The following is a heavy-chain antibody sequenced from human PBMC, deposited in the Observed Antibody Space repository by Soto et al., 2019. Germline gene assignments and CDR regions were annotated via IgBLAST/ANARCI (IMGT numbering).Heavy chain of an antibody. Sequence: QVHLVQSGAEVKNPGASVKVSCKGSGYDFTTYGITWVRQAPGQGLEWMAWISAHNGNTNYAPNLXGXVXXTRDTSTSTAYMELRSLRSDATAVYYCARGRYGDYWGQGALVTVSS. D-gene: IGHD1-1*01. J-gene: IGHJ4*02. V-gene: IGHV1-18*01. CDR3: ARGRYGDY. CDR1: GYDFTTYG. CDR2: ISAHNGNT.